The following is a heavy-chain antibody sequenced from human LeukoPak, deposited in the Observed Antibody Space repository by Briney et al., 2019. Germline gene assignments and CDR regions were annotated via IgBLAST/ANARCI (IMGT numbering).Heavy chain of an antibody. J-gene: IGHJ4*02. V-gene: IGHV1-69*01. D-gene: IGHD5-24*01. CDR3: ARDLGSRDGYNPPNLFDN. Sequence: SVKVSCKASGGTFSSYAISWVRQAPGQGLEWMGGIIPIIGTANSAQKFHDRVTITADESTSTAYMELSSLRSEDTAVYYCARDLGSRDGYNPPNLFDNWGQGTLVTVSS. CDR2: IIPIIGTA. CDR1: GGTFSSYA.